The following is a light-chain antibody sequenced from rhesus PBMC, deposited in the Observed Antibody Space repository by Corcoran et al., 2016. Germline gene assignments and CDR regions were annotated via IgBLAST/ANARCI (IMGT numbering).Light chain of an antibody. CDR3: QQSNSVPPA. J-gene: IGKJ1*01. V-gene: IGKV1-32*01. CDR2: YAN. CDR1: QGISCD. Sequence: DIQMTQSPSLLSGSAGDRVTITCRASQGISCDLNWYQQKPGKAPKLPIYYANLLESGGPSRVIGIGSGTEFTLTISSLRPEDFATYYCQQSNSVPPAFGQGTKVEI.